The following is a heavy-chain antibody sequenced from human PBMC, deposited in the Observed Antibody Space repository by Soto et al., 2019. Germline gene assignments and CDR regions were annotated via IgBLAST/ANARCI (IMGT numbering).Heavy chain of an antibody. V-gene: IGHV5-51*01. Sequence: LKISCKASGYIITNYWIGWVRQMPGQGLEWMGIIFPDDSDTRYSPSFQGHVTISVDKSISTAYVQWSSLKASDSAIYYCFRGGVTSRTFDHWGQGTLVTVSS. D-gene: IGHD3-16*01. CDR2: IFPDDSDT. CDR3: FRGGVTSRTFDH. CDR1: GYIITNYW. J-gene: IGHJ4*02.